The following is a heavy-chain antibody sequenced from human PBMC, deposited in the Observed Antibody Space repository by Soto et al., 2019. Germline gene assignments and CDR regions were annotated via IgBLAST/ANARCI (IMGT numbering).Heavy chain of an antibody. CDR1: GYTFTSYA. Sequence: ASVKVSCKASGYTFTSYAMHWVRQAPGQRLEWMGWINAGNGNTKYSQKFQGRVTITRDTSASTAYMELSSLRPEDTAVYYCARGSYYYDSSGYYTGAFDIWGQGTMVTVSS. J-gene: IGHJ3*02. D-gene: IGHD3-22*01. CDR3: ARGSYYYDSSGYYTGAFDI. V-gene: IGHV1-3*01. CDR2: INAGNGNT.